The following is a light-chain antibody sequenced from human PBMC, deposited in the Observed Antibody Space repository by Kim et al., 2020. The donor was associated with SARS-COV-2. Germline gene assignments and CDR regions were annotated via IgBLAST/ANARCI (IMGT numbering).Light chain of an antibody. V-gene: IGKV4-1*01. CDR3: QQYYRTPPT. CDR1: QTVLYNSNNNNY. CDR2: CAS. J-gene: IGKJ2*01. Sequence: DIVMTQSPDSLAVSLGERATLNGKSSQTVLYNSNNNNYLAWYQQKPGQAPKLLIYCASIRESGVSDRFSGSGSETDFTLTISSLQAEDVAVYYCQQYYRTPPTFGQGTKLEI.